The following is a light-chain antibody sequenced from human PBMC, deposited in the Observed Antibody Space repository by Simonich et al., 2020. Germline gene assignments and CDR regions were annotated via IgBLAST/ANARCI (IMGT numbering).Light chain of an antibody. J-gene: IGKJ2*01. CDR2: GAS. V-gene: IGKV3-15*01. Sequence: EIVMTQSPATLSVSPGERATLSCRASQSVSSNLAWYPQKPGQAPRLLIYGASTRATGIPARFSGSGSGTEFTLTISSMQSEDFAVYYCQQYNNWPHTFCQGTKLEIK. CDR1: QSVSSN. CDR3: QQYNNWPHT.